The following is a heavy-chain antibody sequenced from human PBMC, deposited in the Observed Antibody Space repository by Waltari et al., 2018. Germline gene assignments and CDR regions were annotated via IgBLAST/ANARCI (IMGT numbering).Heavy chain of an antibody. CDR1: GFTFRPYW. CDR3: VRDMGRPDAFDI. Sequence: EVQLVESGGGLVQPGGSRRRSGAASGFTFRPYWMHWVRQAPGTGLVWVSHINGDGSTIRYADSVKGRFTISRDNAKNTLYLQMIGLRAEDTAVYYCVRDMGRPDAFDIWGQGTMVTVSS. J-gene: IGHJ3*02. V-gene: IGHV3-74*01. CDR2: INGDGSTI. D-gene: IGHD3-10*01.